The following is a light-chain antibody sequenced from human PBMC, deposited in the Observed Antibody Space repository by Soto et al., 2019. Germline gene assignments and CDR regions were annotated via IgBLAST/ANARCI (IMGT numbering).Light chain of an antibody. CDR1: QSISAW. J-gene: IGKJ1*01. V-gene: IGKV1-5*03. Sequence: DIQMTQSPSTLSASVGDRVTITCRASQSISAWLAWYQQKPGKAPKLLIYKASILESGVPSRFSGSGSGTEYTLTISRLQPDDFGTYYCQQYNSYWTFGPGTRVEIK. CDR2: KAS. CDR3: QQYNSYWT.